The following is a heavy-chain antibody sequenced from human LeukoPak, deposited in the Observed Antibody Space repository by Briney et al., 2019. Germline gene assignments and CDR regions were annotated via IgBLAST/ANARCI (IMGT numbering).Heavy chain of an antibody. CDR2: ISSSSYYI. J-gene: IGHJ5*02. D-gene: IGHD1-1*01. V-gene: IGHV3-21*04. Sequence: GGSLRLSCAASEFTFSSYTMNWVRQAPGKGLEWVSSISSSSYYIYYADSVKGRFTISRDNAKNSLYLQMNSLRAEDTAVYYCAKDESYDGFDPWGQGTLVTVSS. CDR3: AKDESYDGFDP. CDR1: EFTFSSYT.